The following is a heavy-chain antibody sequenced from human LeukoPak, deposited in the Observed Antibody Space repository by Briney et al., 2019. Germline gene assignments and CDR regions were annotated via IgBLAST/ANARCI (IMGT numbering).Heavy chain of an antibody. D-gene: IGHD5-12*01. CDR3: ARDIGSGYYNFDY. Sequence: ASVKVSCKDSGYTFTSYYLHWVRQAPGQGLEWMGTINLSGDRTSYAQKIQGRVTMTRDTSTSTVYMELSSLTSEDTAVYYCARDIGSGYYNFDYWGQGTLVTVSS. CDR1: GYTFTSYY. V-gene: IGHV1-46*01. CDR2: INLSGDRT. J-gene: IGHJ4*02.